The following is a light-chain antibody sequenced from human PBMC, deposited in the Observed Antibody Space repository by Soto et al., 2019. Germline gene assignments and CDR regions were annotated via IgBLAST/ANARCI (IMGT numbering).Light chain of an antibody. V-gene: IGKV1-39*01. CDR3: QQSYSTPALT. CDR1: QSISSY. Sequence: DIQMTQSPSSLSAYVGDRVTITCRASQSISSYLNWXXXXXXXAXXXXMYAASSLQSGVPSRFSGSGSGTDFTLTISSPQPEDFATYYRQQSYSTPALTFGGGTKVDIK. J-gene: IGKJ4*01. CDR2: AAS.